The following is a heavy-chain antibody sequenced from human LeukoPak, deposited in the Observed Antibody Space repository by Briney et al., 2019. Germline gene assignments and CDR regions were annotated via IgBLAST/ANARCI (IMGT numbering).Heavy chain of an antibody. D-gene: IGHD4/OR15-4a*01. CDR3: AREGASRYFDY. CDR1: GFTFSTYTM. V-gene: IGHV4-4*02. Sequence: GSLRLSCAASGFTFSTYTMNWVRQAPGKGLEWIGQIFLSGSTNYNPSLKGRVTISVDKSKNQFSLTLTSVTAADTALYYCAREGASRYFDYWGQGNLVTVSS. CDR2: IFLSGST. J-gene: IGHJ4*02.